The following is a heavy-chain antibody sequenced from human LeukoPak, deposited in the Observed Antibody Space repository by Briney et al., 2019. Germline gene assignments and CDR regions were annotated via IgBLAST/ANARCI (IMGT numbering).Heavy chain of an antibody. V-gene: IGHV4-39*01. Sequence: SETLSLTCTVSGGSISISSYYWGWIRQPPGKGLEWIGSIYYSGSTYYNPSPKSRVTISVDTSKNQFSLKLSSVTAADTAVYYCARLEGIVGATIDYWGQGTLVTVSS. CDR3: ARLEGIVGATIDY. CDR2: IYYSGST. D-gene: IGHD1-26*01. J-gene: IGHJ4*02. CDR1: GGSISISSYY.